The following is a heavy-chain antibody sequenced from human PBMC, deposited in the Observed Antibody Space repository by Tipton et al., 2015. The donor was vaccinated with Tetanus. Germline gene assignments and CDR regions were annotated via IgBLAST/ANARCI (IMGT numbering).Heavy chain of an antibody. V-gene: IGHV3-23*01. CDR3: SSIGVGGGYFGWPEFYPDFDY. Sequence: LSLTCAASGFTFSSYAMSWVRQAPGTGLEWVSAISGSGGSTYYADSVKGRFTISRDNSTNTLYLQMNSLRAEDTAVYYCSSIGVGGGYFGWPEFYPDFDYWGQGTLVTVSS. J-gene: IGHJ4*02. CDR1: GFTFSSYA. CDR2: ISGSGGST. D-gene: IGHD3-9*01.